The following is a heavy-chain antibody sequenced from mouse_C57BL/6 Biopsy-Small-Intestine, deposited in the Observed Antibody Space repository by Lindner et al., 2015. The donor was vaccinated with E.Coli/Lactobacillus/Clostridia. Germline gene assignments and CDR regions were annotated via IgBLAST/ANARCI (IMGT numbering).Heavy chain of an antibody. D-gene: IGHD2-3*01. CDR3: ARVRWFAFAY. V-gene: IGHV5-17*01. CDR2: ISSGSSTI. Sequence: VQLQESGGGLVKPGGSRKLSCAASGFTFSDYGMHWVRQAPEKGLEWVAYISSGSSTIYYADTVKGRFTISRDNAKNTLFLQMTSLRSEDTAMYYYARVRWFAFAYWGQGTLVTVSA. CDR1: GFTFSDYG. J-gene: IGHJ3*01.